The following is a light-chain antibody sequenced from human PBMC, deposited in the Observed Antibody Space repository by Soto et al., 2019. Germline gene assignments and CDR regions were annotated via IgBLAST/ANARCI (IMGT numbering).Light chain of an antibody. CDR1: QSVRTY. V-gene: IGKV3-11*01. Sequence: EIVLTQSPATLSLSPGERATLSCRASQSVRTYLAWYQQKPGQAPRLLIHDVSDRATGIPARFSGSGSGTDLTLTISSLEPEDYAVYYCQQRSSWPLTFGGGTKVEIK. J-gene: IGKJ4*01. CDR2: DVS. CDR3: QQRSSWPLT.